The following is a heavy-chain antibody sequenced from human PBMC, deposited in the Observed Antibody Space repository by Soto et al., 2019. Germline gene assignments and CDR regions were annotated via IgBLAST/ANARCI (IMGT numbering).Heavy chain of an antibody. J-gene: IGHJ5*02. Sequence: ASVKVSCKASGVTFGSDAITRVRQAPGQGLEWVGRIIPIFGTTNYAQNLQGRVTISADKSTLTSYMELHSLTSDDTALYYCARDRTDSGYYTNWLDPWGQGTQVTVSS. CDR2: IIPIFGTT. CDR1: GVTFGSDA. V-gene: IGHV1-69*06. CDR3: ARDRTDSGYYTNWLDP. D-gene: IGHD3-22*01.